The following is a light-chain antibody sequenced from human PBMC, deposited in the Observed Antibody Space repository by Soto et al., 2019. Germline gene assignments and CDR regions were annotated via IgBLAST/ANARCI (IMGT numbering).Light chain of an antibody. V-gene: IGKV3-20*01. CDR3: QQYVNSPFT. Sequence: FVLTQSPGTLSLSPGERATFSCRASQSVRGNYIAWYQQKPGQAPRVLIFEASKRATGTPDRFSGSGSGKDFTLTISRLEPEDFAVFYCQQYVNSPFTFGQGTKLEI. J-gene: IGKJ2*01. CDR1: QSVRGNY. CDR2: EAS.